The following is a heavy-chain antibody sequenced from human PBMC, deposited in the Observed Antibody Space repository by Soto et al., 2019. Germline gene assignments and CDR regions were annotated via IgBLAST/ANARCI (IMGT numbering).Heavy chain of an antibody. V-gene: IGHV4-59*01. CDR1: GGSISTYY. CDR3: APEEGRVATISPFAY. D-gene: IGHD5-12*01. CDR2: IYYSGST. J-gene: IGHJ4*02. Sequence: QVQLQESGPGLVKPSETLSLTCTVSGGSISTYYWSWIRQPPGQGLQWNVYIYYSGSTNYNPSLKSRVTISVDTTKNLLSLKLSSVTAADAAVYYCAPEEGRVATISPFAYWGKGTLVTVSS.